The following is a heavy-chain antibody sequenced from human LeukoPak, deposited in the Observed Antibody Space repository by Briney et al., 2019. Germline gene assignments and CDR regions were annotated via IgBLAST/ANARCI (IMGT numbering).Heavy chain of an antibody. Sequence: GASVKVSCKAFGGTFSSYAISWVRQAPGQGLEWMGGIIPIFGTANYAQKFQGRVTITADESTSTAYMELSSLRSADTAVYYCARSQYQLLFGAFDIWGQGTMVTVSS. V-gene: IGHV1-69*13. CDR2: IIPIFGTA. J-gene: IGHJ3*02. D-gene: IGHD2-2*01. CDR1: GGTFSSYA. CDR3: ARSQYQLLFGAFDI.